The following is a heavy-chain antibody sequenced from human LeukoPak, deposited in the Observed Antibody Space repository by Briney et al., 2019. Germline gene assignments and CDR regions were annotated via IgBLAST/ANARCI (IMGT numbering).Heavy chain of an antibody. V-gene: IGHV3-7*01. CDR2: VKPDGSDN. CDR1: GFTYSSYW. J-gene: IGHJ4*02. D-gene: IGHD5-12*01. Sequence: GGSLRLSCEASGFTYSSYWMNWVRQVPGKGLEWVASVKPDGSDNFYVDSVEGRFTISRDNARYSLFLQMNSLRVEDTAVYYCVRENQLRCWGQGTLVSVSS. CDR3: VRENQLRC.